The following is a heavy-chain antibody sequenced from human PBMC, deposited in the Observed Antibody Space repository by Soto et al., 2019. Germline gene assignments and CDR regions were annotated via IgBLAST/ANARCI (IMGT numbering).Heavy chain of an antibody. CDR2: ISYDGSNK. CDR1: GFTFSSYG. V-gene: IGHV3-30*18. CDR3: AKGLGSYRPLYFDY. D-gene: IGHD3-16*02. J-gene: IGHJ4*02. Sequence: GGSLRLSCAASGFTFSSYGMHWVRQAPGKGLEWVAVISYDGSNKYYADSVKGRFTISRDNSKNTLYLQMNSLRAEDTAVYYCAKGLGSYRPLYFDYWGQGTLVTVSS.